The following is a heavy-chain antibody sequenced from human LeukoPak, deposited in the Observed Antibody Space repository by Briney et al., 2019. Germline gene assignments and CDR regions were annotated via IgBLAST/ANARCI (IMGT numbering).Heavy chain of an antibody. CDR3: ARSDWYEDAFDI. D-gene: IGHD6-19*01. V-gene: IGHV4-34*01. J-gene: IGHJ3*02. CDR2: INHSGST. Sequence: PSETLSLTCAVYGGSFSGYYWSWIRQPPGKGLEWIGEINHSGSTNYNPSLKSRVTISVDTSKNQFSLKLSSVTAADTAVYYCARSDWYEDAFDIWGQGTMVTVSS. CDR1: GGSFSGYY.